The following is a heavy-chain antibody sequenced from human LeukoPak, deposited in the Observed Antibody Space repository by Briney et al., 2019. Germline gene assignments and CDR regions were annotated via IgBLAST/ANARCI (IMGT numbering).Heavy chain of an antibody. V-gene: IGHV1-58*01. J-gene: IGHJ4*02. CDR1: RFTFSSPT. Sequence: ASVKVSCKASRFTFSSPTVQWVRQARGQRLEWIGWIVVGSGYTNYAQKFQERVTFTGDMSTGTVYMELSSLRPEDTAVYYCAVARGLTDPLDFWGQGTLVTVSS. CDR2: IVVGSGYT. CDR3: AVARGLTDPLDF. D-gene: IGHD3-10*01.